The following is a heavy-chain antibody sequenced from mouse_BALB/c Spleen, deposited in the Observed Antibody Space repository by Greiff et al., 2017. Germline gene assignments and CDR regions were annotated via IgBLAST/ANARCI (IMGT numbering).Heavy chain of an antibody. Sequence: EVHLVESGGGLVQPGGSRKLSCAASGFTFSSFGMHWVRQAPEKGLEWVAYISSGSSTIYYADTVKGRFTISRDNPKNTLFLQMTSLRSEDTAMYYCAVYDVAWFAYWGQGTLVTVSA. D-gene: IGHD2-14*01. CDR2: ISSGSSTI. CDR3: AVYDVAWFAY. J-gene: IGHJ3*01. CDR1: GFTFSSFG. V-gene: IGHV5-17*02.